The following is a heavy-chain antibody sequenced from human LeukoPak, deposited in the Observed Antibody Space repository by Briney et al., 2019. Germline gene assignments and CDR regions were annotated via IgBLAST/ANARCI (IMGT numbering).Heavy chain of an antibody. V-gene: IGHV1-69*04. CDR2: IIPILGIA. J-gene: IGHJ3*02. D-gene: IGHD1-1*01. CDR1: GGTFSSYA. CDR3: ARETGQDAFDI. Sequence: SVKVSCKASGGTFSSYAISWVRQAPGQGLEWMGRIIPILGIANYAQRFQGRVTITADKYTSTAYMELSSLRSEDTAVYYCARETGQDAFDIWGQGTMVSVSS.